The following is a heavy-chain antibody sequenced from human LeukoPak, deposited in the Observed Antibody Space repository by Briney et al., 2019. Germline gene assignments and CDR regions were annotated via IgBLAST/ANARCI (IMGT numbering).Heavy chain of an antibody. J-gene: IGHJ4*02. CDR1: GFTVSSNY. CDR2: IYSGGST. Sequence: PGGSLRLSCAVSGFTVSSNYMSWVRQAPGKGLEWVSIIYSGGSTYYADSVKGRFTISRDNSKNILYLQMNSLGAEDTALYYCARVGYTDSWYSSPPFDYWGQGTLVTVSS. CDR3: ARVGYTDSWYSSPPFDY. D-gene: IGHD6-13*01. V-gene: IGHV3-66*01.